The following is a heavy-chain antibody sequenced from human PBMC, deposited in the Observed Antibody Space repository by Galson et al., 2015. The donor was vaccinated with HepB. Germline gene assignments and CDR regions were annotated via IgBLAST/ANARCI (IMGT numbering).Heavy chain of an antibody. J-gene: IGHJ5*02. CDR2: IYGSDTT. D-gene: IGHD2-15*01. CDR3: ASGFGSTWGLFDP. V-gene: IGHV3-66*02. CDR1: GFTVSRNY. Sequence: SLRLSCAASGFTVSRNYMNWVRQAPGKGLEWVSLIYGSDTTFYADSVKGRFTISRDNSKNTLYLQMNSLRTEDTAVYYCASGFGSTWGLFDPRGQGTLVTVSS.